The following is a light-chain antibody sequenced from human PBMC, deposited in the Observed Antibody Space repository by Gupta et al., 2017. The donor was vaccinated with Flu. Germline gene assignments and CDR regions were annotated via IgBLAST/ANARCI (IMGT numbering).Light chain of an antibody. Sequence: DIQMTQSTSTLSASVGDRVTSTGRPSQSISSWMAWYQQKPGKAPKLLIYKMSALDSGVPSRFSGSGSVTAFTLTIRELQPYDFASYYCQQYNSYPRTFGQGTKVDIK. CDR2: KMS. CDR3: QQYNSYPRT. CDR1: QSISSW. V-gene: IGKV1-5*03. J-gene: IGKJ1*01.